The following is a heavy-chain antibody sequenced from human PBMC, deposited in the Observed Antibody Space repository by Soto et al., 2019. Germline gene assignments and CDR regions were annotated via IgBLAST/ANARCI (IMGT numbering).Heavy chain of an antibody. J-gene: IGHJ4*02. CDR2: LYYVRSA. V-gene: IGHV4-59*01. D-gene: IGHD2-15*01. CDR3: ALLSMAVVPEY. CDR1: GDSISSYY. Sequence: QVQLQESGPGLVKPSETLSLTCAVSGDSISSYYCILMRQPPGKGLVSICYLYYVRSANSNPSLMIRVTLSVHRSTNQYLLTLSSMTAADPAVYYSALLSMAVVPEYWGQGTMVSVSS.